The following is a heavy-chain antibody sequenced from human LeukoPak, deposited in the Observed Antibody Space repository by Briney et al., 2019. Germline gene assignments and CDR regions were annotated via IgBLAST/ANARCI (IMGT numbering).Heavy chain of an antibody. J-gene: IGHJ4*02. D-gene: IGHD6-19*01. CDR2: INHSGST. V-gene: IGHV4-34*01. CDR3: AGGFREWSSGWHFDY. CDR1: GGSLSGYY. Sequence: SETLSLTCAVYGGSLSGYYWSWIRQPPGKGLEWIGEINHSGSTNYNPSLKSRVTISVDTSKNQFSLKLSSVTAADTAVYYCAGGFREWSSGWHFDYWGQGTLVTVSS.